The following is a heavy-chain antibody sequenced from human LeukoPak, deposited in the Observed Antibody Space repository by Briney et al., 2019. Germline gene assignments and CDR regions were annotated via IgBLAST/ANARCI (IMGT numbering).Heavy chain of an antibody. CDR2: ISGSGSST. CDR1: GFTFRSYA. V-gene: IGHV3-23*01. Sequence: PGGSLRLSCAASGFTFRSYAMSWVRQAPGKRLEWVSGISGSGSSTYYADSVKGRFTISRDNSKNTLYLQMNSLRAEDTAVYYCAKFQADFWSAYSYYFDYWGQGTLVTVSS. J-gene: IGHJ4*02. CDR3: AKFQADFWSAYSYYFDY. D-gene: IGHD3-3*01.